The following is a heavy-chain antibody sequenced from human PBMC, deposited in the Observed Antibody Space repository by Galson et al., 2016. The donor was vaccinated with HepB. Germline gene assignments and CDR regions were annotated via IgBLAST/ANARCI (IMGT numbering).Heavy chain of an antibody. CDR3: ASHTMGQDDSGRYELNY. V-gene: IGHV1-69*13. CDR1: GGTFSSFA. CDR2: IIPMFGTP. J-gene: IGHJ4*02. D-gene: IGHD3-10*01. Sequence: SVKVSCKASGGTFSSFAINWVRQAPGQGLEWMGGIIPMFGTPNHAQKFRGRVTITADGSTSTAYMELSSLRSQDTAVYFCASHTMGQDDSGRYELNYWGEGTLVTVAS.